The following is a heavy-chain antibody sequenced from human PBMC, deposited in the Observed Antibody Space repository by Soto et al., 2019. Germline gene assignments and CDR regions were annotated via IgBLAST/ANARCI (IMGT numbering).Heavy chain of an antibody. CDR1: GYSFTSYW. Sequence: LKISCKGSGYSFTSYWIGWVRQMPGKGLEWMGIIYPGDSDTRYSPSFQGQVAFSADKSISTAYLQWSGLKASDTAIYYCARRLSTGWFFDFWGQGTLVTVSS. CDR2: IYPGDSDT. J-gene: IGHJ4*02. V-gene: IGHV5-51*01. CDR3: ARRLSTGWFFDF. D-gene: IGHD6-19*01.